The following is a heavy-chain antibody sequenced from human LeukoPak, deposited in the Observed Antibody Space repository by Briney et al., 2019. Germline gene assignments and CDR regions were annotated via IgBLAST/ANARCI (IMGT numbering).Heavy chain of an antibody. J-gene: IGHJ3*02. CDR3: ARLGLTRDAFDI. D-gene: IGHD1-26*01. V-gene: IGHV4-30-4*07. CDR2: LSSTGST. Sequence: KPSETLSLTCAVSGDSISSGGYSWSWIRQPPGKALPWIGYLSSTGSTYYNPSLKSRLSISSDTSKNQFSLNLSSVTAADTAVFYCARLGLTRDAFDIWGHGTMVTVSS. CDR1: GDSISSGGYS.